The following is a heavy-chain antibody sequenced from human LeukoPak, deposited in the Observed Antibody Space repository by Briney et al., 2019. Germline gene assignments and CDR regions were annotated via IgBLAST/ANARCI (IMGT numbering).Heavy chain of an antibody. CDR3: ARGQGGVYMDV. D-gene: IGHD3-10*01. V-gene: IGHV1-8*02. CDR2: MNPNSGNT. CDR1: GYTFTDYY. Sequence: ASVKVSCKASGYTFTDYYMHWVRQAPGQGLEWMGWMNPNSGNTGSAHKFQGRVTMTRNTSISTAYMELSSLRSEDTAVYYCARGQGGVYMDVWGKGTTVTVSS. J-gene: IGHJ6*03.